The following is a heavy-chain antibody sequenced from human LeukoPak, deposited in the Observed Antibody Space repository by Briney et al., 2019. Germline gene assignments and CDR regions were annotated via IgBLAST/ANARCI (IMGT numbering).Heavy chain of an antibody. Sequence: SGGSLRLSCAASGFTFSSYGMNWVRQAPGKGLEWVSAISGSGGSTYYADSVKGRFTISRDNAKNSLYLQMNSLRAEDTAVYYCAREGRGYSAYDRRGAIDYWGQGTLVIVSS. CDR3: AREGRGYSAYDRRGAIDY. D-gene: IGHD5-12*01. J-gene: IGHJ4*02. CDR1: GFTFSSYG. V-gene: IGHV3-21*01. CDR2: ISGSGGST.